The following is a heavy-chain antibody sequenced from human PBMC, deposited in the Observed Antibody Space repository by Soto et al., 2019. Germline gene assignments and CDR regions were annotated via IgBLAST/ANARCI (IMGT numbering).Heavy chain of an antibody. CDR1: GVTFSSYG. Sequence: GGSVRLSCAASGVTFSSYGMQWVRQAPGKGLEWVAVISYDGSNKYYADSVRGRFTISRDNSKNTLYLQMNSLRAEDTAVYYCARKKVGMDGWGQGTTVTVSS. V-gene: IGHV3-30*03. J-gene: IGHJ6*02. CDR2: ISYDGSNK. CDR3: ARKKVGMDG.